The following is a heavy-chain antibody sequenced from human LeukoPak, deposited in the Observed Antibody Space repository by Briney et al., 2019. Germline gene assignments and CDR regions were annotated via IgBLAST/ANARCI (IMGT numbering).Heavy chain of an antibody. CDR1: GFTFSSYS. CDR3: ARRVAAARDAFDI. Sequence: GGSLRLSCAASGFTFSSYSMNWVRQAPGKGPEWVSSISSFSNYIYYADSVKGRFTISRDNAKNSLFLHMNSLRAEDTAVYYCARRVAAARDAFDIWGQGTMVTVSS. CDR2: ISSFSNYI. V-gene: IGHV3-21*01. J-gene: IGHJ3*02. D-gene: IGHD6-19*01.